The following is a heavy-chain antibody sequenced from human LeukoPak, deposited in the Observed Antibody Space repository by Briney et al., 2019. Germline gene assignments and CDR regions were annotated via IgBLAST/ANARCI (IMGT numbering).Heavy chain of an antibody. CDR2: VKQDGTEK. V-gene: IGHV3-7*01. D-gene: IGHD1-14*01. CDR1: GFTFRDYW. CDR3: ARAGGTRWADY. J-gene: IGHJ4*02. Sequence: GGSLRLSCEASGFTFRDYWMTWVRQAPGKGLEWVANVKQDGTEKFYVDSVKGRFTISRDNGKNSLYLQMNSLRVEDTAIYYCARAGGTRWADYWGQGNLVTVSS.